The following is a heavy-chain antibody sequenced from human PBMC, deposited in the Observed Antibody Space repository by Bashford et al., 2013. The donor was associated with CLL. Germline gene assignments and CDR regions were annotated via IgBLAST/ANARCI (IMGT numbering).Heavy chain of an antibody. CDR2: IYHSGST. J-gene: IGHJ2*01. CDR1: GGSFSGYY. D-gene: IGHD7-27*01. Sequence: SETLSLTCAVYGGSFSGYYWSWIRQPPGKGLEWIGEIYHSGSTNYNPSLKSRLTISVDTPKNQFSLKMSSVTAADTTVYYCARRLSLGKYWYLDLWGRGTLVTVSS. V-gene: IGHV4-34*01. CDR3: ARRLSLGKYWYLDL.